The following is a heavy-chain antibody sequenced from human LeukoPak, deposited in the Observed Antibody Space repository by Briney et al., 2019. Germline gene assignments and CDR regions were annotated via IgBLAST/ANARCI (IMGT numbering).Heavy chain of an antibody. CDR1: GYTFTGYY. Sequence: GASVKVTCKASGYTFTGYYMHWVRQAPGQGLEWMGWINPNSGGTNYAQKFQGWVTMTRDTSISTAYMELSRLRSDDTAVYYCARAYSLARSHFDYWGQGTLVTVSS. V-gene: IGHV1-2*04. D-gene: IGHD2-21*01. J-gene: IGHJ4*02. CDR3: ARAYSLARSHFDY. CDR2: INPNSGGT.